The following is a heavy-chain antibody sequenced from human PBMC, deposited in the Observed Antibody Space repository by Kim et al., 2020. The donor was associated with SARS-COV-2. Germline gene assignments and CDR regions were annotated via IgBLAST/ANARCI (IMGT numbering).Heavy chain of an antibody. V-gene: IGHV3-33*01. CDR2: IWHDGSNT. CDR3: ARDKGGYSYGGLGY. Sequence: GGSLRLSCAVSGFSFRSYGMHWVRQAPGKGLEWVAAIWHDGSNTNYIDSVKGRFTISRDNSKHTLYLQMNNLRAEDTVVYYCARDKGGYSYGGLGYWGQGTLVTVSS. J-gene: IGHJ4*02. D-gene: IGHD5-18*01. CDR1: GFSFRSYG.